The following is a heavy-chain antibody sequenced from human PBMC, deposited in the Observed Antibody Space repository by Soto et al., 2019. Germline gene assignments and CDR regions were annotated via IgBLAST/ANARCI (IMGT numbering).Heavy chain of an antibody. J-gene: IGHJ5*02. V-gene: IGHV1-18*01. CDR2: ISAYNGNT. CDR3: ARVRSSPTAPISQNWFDP. Sequence: ASVKVSCEASGYSFTTYGISWVRQAPGQGLEWMGWISAYNGNTNYVQKLQGRVTMTTDTSTSTAYMELRSLRSDDTAVYYCARVRSSPTAPISQNWFDPWGRGTLVTVSS. CDR1: GYSFTTYG. D-gene: IGHD6-13*01.